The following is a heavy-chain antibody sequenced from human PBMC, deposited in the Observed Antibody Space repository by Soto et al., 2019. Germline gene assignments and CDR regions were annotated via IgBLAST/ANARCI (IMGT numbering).Heavy chain of an antibody. CDR3: ARGPRVVVPAAMRDY. D-gene: IGHD2-2*01. CDR1: GYTFTSYA. CDR2: INAGNGNT. Sequence: QVQLVQSGAEVKKPGASVKVSCKASGYTFTSYAMHWVRQAPGQRLECMGWINAGNGNTKYSQKFQGRVTITMDTSARTAYMELSSLRSEDTAVYYCARGPRVVVPAAMRDYWGQGTLVTVSS. V-gene: IGHV1-3*01. J-gene: IGHJ4*02.